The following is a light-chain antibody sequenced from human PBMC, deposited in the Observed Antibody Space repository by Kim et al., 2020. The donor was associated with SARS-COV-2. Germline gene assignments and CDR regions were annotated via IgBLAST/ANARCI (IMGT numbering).Light chain of an antibody. CDR2: GAS. J-gene: IGKJ1*01. CDR1: QTVNDNY. Sequence: IVLTQSPGTLSLSPGERATLSCRASQTVNDNYLAWLQQRPGQAPRLLIYGASSSATGIPDRFSGSGSGTDFTLTISRLEPEDFAVYFSNQYRTSPGTFGQGTKMEIK. V-gene: IGKV3-20*01. CDR3: NQYRTSPGT.